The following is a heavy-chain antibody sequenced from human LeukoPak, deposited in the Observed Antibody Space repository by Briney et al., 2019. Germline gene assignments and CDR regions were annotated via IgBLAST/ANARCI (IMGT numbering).Heavy chain of an antibody. CDR1: GFTFSNYA. CDR2: MSGSGGST. Sequence: GGSLRLSCAASGFTFSNYAMSWVRQAPGKGLEWVSSMSGSGGSTYYADSVKGRFTISRDNSKNTLYLQMNSLRAEDTAVYYCARDRGGSYYGYLDYWGQGTLVTVSS. J-gene: IGHJ4*02. D-gene: IGHD1-26*01. V-gene: IGHV3-23*01. CDR3: ARDRGGSYYGYLDY.